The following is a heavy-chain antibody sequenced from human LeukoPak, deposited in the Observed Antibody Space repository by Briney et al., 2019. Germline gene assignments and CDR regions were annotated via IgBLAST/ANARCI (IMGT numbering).Heavy chain of an antibody. V-gene: IGHV4-59*01. Sequence: SETLSLTCTVSGGSISSYYWSWIRQPPGKGLEWIGYIYYSGSTNYNPSLKSRVTISVDTSKNQFSLKLSSVTAADTAVYYCARDDSSGWAFDIWGQGTMVTVSS. CDR2: IYYSGST. CDR1: GGSISSYY. J-gene: IGHJ3*02. D-gene: IGHD6-19*01. CDR3: ARDDSSGWAFDI.